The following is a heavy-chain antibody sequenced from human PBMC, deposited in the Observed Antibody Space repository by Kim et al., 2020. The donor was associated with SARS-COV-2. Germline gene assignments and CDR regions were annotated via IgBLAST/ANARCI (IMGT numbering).Heavy chain of an antibody. Sequence: VKVSCKASGYTFTSYGISWVRQAPGQGLEWMGWISAYNGNTNYAQKLQGRVTMTTDTSTSTAYMELRSLRSDDTAVYYCARAHPLSAYSSGWYVYYYYMDVWGKGTTVTVSS. V-gene: IGHV1-18*01. D-gene: IGHD6-19*01. CDR1: GYTFTSYG. CDR2: ISAYNGNT. J-gene: IGHJ6*03. CDR3: ARAHPLSAYSSGWYVYYYYMDV.